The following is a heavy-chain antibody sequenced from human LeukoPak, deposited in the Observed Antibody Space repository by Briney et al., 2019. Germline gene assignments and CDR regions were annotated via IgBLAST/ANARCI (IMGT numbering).Heavy chain of an antibody. J-gene: IGHJ4*02. D-gene: IGHD2-15*01. CDR2: ISGSGGST. V-gene: IGHV3-23*01. CDR3: AKDLLIGGRCYDY. CDR1: GFTFSSYA. Sequence: GGSLRLSCAASGFTFSSYAVSWVRQAPGKGLEWVSAISGSGGSTYYADSVKGRFTISRDNSKNTLYLQMNSLRAEDTAVYYCAKDLLIGGRCYDYWGQGTLVTVSS.